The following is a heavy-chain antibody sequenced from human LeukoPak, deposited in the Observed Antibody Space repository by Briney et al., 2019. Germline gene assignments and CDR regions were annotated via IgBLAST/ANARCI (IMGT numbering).Heavy chain of an antibody. CDR3: ARAPEFSSGWLLDT. J-gene: IGHJ5*02. CDR1: GGSISSYY. D-gene: IGHD6-19*01. CDR2: IHTSGST. V-gene: IGHV4-4*07. Sequence: SETLSRTCTVSGGSISSYYWSWIRQPAEKGLDWIGRIHTSGSTNYNPSLKSRVTMSVDTSKNQFSLKLSSVTAADTAVYFCARAPEFSSGWLLDTWGQGILVTVSS.